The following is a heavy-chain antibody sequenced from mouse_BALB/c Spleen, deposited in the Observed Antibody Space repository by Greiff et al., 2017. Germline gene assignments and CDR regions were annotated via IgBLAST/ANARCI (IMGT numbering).Heavy chain of an antibody. D-gene: IGHD1-1*01. V-gene: IGHV1-80*01. J-gene: IGHJ2*01. CDR3: ARTDYGSSLDY. CDR1: GYAFSSYG. CDR2: IYPGDGDT. Sequence: LVESGAELAKPGASVKISCKASGYAFSSYGMNWVKQRPGQGLEWIGQIYPGDGDTNYNGKFKGKATLTADKSSSTAYMQLSSLTSEDSAVYFCARTDYGSSLDYWGQGTTLTVSS.